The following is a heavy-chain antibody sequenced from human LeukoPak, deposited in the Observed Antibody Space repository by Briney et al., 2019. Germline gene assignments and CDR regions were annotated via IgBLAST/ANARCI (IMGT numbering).Heavy chain of an antibody. V-gene: IGHV3-30*18. Sequence: QTGGSLRLSCAASGFTFSRHGMHWIRQAPGKGLEWVALITYDGSNKYYGDSVKGRFTISRDNSKNTLYLQMSNLITEDTAVYYCAKDGSIWGQGTMVTVFS. J-gene: IGHJ3*02. CDR1: GFTFSRHG. CDR3: AKDGSI. CDR2: ITYDGSNK.